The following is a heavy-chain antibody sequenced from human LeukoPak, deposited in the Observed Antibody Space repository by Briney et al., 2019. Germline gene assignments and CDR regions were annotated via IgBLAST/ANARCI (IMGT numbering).Heavy chain of an antibody. Sequence: ASVKVSCKASGYTFTGYYMHWVRQAPGQGLEWMGWINPNSGGTNYAQKFQGRVTMTRDTSISTAYMELSRLRSDDTVVYYCAREYRIAAAGARWFDLWGQGTLVTVSS. V-gene: IGHV1-2*02. CDR1: GYTFTGYY. CDR2: INPNSGGT. CDR3: AREYRIAAAGARWFDL. D-gene: IGHD6-13*01. J-gene: IGHJ5*02.